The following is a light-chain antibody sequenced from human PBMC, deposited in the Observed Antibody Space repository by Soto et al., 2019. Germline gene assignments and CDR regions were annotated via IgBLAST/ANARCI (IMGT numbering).Light chain of an antibody. CDR1: SSDVGGYNY. Sequence: QSALTQPASVSGSPGQSITISCTGTSSDVGGYNYVSWYQLHPGKAHKLMIYDVSNRPSGVSNRFSGSKSGNTASLSISGLQAEDEADYYCSSYTSSSTRVFGTGTKVTVL. V-gene: IGLV2-14*01. J-gene: IGLJ1*01. CDR2: DVS. CDR3: SSYTSSSTRV.